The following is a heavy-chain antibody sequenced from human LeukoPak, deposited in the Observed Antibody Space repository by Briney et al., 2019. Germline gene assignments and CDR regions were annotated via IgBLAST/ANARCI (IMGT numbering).Heavy chain of an antibody. J-gene: IGHJ4*02. D-gene: IGHD2-2*01. CDR3: ARDDPLYCSSTSCYGRGFDY. V-gene: IGHV4-61*02. Sequence: SQTLSLTCTVSGGSISSGSYYWSWIRQPAGKGLEWIGRIYTSGSTNYNPSLKSRVTISVDTSKNQFSLKLSSVTAADTAVYYCARDDPLYCSSTSCYGRGFDYWGQGTLVTVS. CDR2: IYTSGST. CDR1: GGSISSGSYY.